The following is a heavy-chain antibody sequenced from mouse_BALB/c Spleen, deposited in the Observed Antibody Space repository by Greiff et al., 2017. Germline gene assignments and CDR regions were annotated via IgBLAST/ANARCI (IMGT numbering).Heavy chain of an antibody. V-gene: IGHV5-4*02. Sequence: EVHLVESGGGLVKPGGSLKLSCAASGFTFSDYYMYWVRQTPEKRLEWVATISDGGSYTYYPDSVKGRFTISRDNAKNNLYLQMSSLKSEDTAMYYCARSNLRLRAMDYWGQGTSVTVSS. CDR1: GFTFSDYY. CDR2: ISDGGSYT. CDR3: ARSNLRLRAMDY. D-gene: IGHD1-1*01. J-gene: IGHJ4*01.